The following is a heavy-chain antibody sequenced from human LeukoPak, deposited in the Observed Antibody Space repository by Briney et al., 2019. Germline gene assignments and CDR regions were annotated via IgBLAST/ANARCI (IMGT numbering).Heavy chain of an antibody. D-gene: IGHD2-21*01. Sequence: GGSLRLSCAASGFTFSSYSMNWVRQAPGKGLEWVSSISGSSSYIYYADSVKGRFTISRDNAKNSLYLQMNSLRAEDTAVYYCARDITYCGGDCYPYYFAYWGQGTLVTVSS. V-gene: IGHV3-21*01. CDR3: ARDITYCGGDCYPYYFAY. CDR1: GFTFSSYS. J-gene: IGHJ4*02. CDR2: ISGSSSYI.